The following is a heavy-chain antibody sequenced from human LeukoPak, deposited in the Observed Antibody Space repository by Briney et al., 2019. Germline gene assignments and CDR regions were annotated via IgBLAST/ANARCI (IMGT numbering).Heavy chain of an antibody. CDR1: GYA. Sequence: GGSLRLSCAASGYAMTWVRPAPGKGLVWVSSIGASGTSTYYADSVKGRFNISRDNFKSNLYLQMKSLRTDDAAVYYCVKILEVAATRSLDSWGQGTLVTVSS. V-gene: IGHV3-23*01. CDR3: VKILEVAATRSLDS. D-gene: IGHD6-19*01. J-gene: IGHJ4*02. CDR2: IGASGTST.